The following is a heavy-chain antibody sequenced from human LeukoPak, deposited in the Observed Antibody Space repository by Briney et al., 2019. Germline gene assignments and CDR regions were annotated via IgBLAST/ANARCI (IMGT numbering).Heavy chain of an antibody. CDR1: GFSFGDSD. D-gene: IGHD1-1*01. CDR3: AKDPNSEGGY. V-gene: IGHV3-23*01. J-gene: IGHJ4*02. Sequence: GTLRLSCAASGFSFGDSDMKWFRQAPGGGPLWVANINYLGHFTSYADSVEDRFTIARDNSKNMLFLQMDGLRVEDTALYYCAKDPNSEGGYWGQGILVTASS. CDR2: INYLGHFT.